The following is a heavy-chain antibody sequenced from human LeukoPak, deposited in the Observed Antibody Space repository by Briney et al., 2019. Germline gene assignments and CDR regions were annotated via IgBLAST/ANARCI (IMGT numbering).Heavy chain of an antibody. J-gene: IGHJ4*01. CDR2: IHDGGTP. CDR3: VANGYYCLDQ. D-gene: IGHD5-18*01. Sequence: SETLSLTCGISGDSIDNHDWWSWVRQPPGKGLEWIAEIHDGGTPDYNPSLKSRVTISVDKFKTQFSLNLNSVTAADTAVYYCVANGYYCLDQWGHGTLVTVSP. CDR1: GDSIDNHDW. V-gene: IGHV4/OR15-8*01.